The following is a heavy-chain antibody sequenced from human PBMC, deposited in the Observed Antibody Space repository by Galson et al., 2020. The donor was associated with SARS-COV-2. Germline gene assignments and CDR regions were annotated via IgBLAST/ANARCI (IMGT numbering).Heavy chain of an antibody. CDR1: GFTFSSYE. D-gene: IGHD6-6*01. Sequence: GESLKISCAASGFTFSSYEMNWVRQAPGKGLEWVSYISGSGTTIYYADSVKGRFTISRDNAKDSLYLQMNSLTAEDTALYYCVRESLAALSDGFDVGGQGTVVTVSS. CDR2: ISGSGTTI. V-gene: IGHV3-48*03. CDR3: VRESLAALSDGFDV. J-gene: IGHJ3*01.